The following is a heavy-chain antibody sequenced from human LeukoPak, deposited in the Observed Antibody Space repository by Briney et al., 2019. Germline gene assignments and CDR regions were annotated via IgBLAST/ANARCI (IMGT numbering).Heavy chain of an antibody. Sequence: GGSLRLSCAASGFTFSSYAMSWVRQAPGKGLEWVSYISSSSSYTDYADSVKGRFTISRDNAKNSLYLQMNSLRAEDTAVYYCASGQNWFDPWGHGTLVTVSS. CDR3: ASGQNWFDP. J-gene: IGHJ5*02. V-gene: IGHV3-21*05. CDR1: GFTFSSYA. CDR2: ISSSSSYT.